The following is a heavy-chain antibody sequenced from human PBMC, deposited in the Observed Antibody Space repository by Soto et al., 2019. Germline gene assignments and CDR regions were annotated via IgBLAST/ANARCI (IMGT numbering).Heavy chain of an antibody. J-gene: IGHJ3*02. V-gene: IGHV3-33*01. Sequence: GGLLRLSCAAFGFTFSSYGMHGVRQAPGKGLEWVAVLWYDGSNKYYADSVKGRFTISRDNSKNTLYLQMNSLRAEDTAVYYCARPPFGGDIGDAFDIWGQGTMVTVSS. D-gene: IGHD3-16*02. CDR2: LWYDGSNK. CDR3: ARPPFGGDIGDAFDI. CDR1: GFTFSSYG.